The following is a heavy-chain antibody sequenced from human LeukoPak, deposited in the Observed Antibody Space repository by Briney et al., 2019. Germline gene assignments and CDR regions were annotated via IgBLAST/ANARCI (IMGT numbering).Heavy chain of an antibody. CDR1: GGTFSSYA. J-gene: IGHJ1*01. D-gene: IGHD1-26*01. Sequence: GASVKVSCKASGGTFSSYAISWVRQAPGQGLGWMGRIIPIFGTANYAQKFQGRVTITTDESTSTAYMELSSLRSEDTAVYYCARASGSYSFEYFQHWGQGTLVTVSS. V-gene: IGHV1-69*05. CDR2: IIPIFGTA. CDR3: ARASGSYSFEYFQH.